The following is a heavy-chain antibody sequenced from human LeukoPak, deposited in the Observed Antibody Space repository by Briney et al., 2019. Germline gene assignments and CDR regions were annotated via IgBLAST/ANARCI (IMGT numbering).Heavy chain of an antibody. V-gene: IGHV1-69*13. D-gene: IGHD3-10*01. CDR2: IIPILGTA. CDR1: GGTFSSYA. J-gene: IGHJ6*04. CDR3: ARRTITMVRGVIYYYGMDV. Sequence: SVKVSCKASGGTFSSYAISWVRQAPGQGLEWMGGIIPILGTANYAQKFQGRVTITADESTSTAYMELSSLRSEDTAVYYCARRTITMVRGVIYYYGMDVWGKGTTVTVSS.